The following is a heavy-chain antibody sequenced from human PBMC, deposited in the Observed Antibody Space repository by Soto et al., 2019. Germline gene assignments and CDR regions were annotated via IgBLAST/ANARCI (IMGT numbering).Heavy chain of an antibody. Sequence: GGSLRLSCAASGFTFSNNGIHWVRQAPGKGLVWVSRINSDGSNKSYADSVKGRFTISRDSAKNTMYLQVHSLRAEDTAVYYCAREIATTGLYYFDYWGQGTLVTVSS. CDR3: AREIATTGLYYFDY. CDR2: INSDGSNK. V-gene: IGHV3-74*01. J-gene: IGHJ4*02. CDR1: GFTFSNNG. D-gene: IGHD6-13*01.